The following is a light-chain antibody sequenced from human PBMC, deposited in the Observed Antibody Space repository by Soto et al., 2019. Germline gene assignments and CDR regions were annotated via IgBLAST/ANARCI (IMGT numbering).Light chain of an antibody. CDR2: GAS. Sequence: EMVLTQFPDTLSLSPGETATLSCGALQSVSSSHIAWYQQKPGQSPRLLIDGASSRASGIPDRFSGSGSGTDFTLTISRLEPEDFAVYYCQQYVGLPPTFGQGTKVEIK. CDR3: QQYVGLPPT. CDR1: QSVSSSH. V-gene: IGKV3-20*01. J-gene: IGKJ1*01.